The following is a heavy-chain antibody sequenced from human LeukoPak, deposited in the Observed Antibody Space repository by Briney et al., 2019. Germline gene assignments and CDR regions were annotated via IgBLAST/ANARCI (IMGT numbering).Heavy chain of an antibody. V-gene: IGHV3-7*01. D-gene: IGHD6-13*01. CDR3: ASLPGGKTAALEFDP. J-gene: IGHJ2*01. Sequence: QSGGSLRLSCAASGFTLSSFWMSWVRQTPGKGLEWVANIKQDGRERYYVDSVKGRFTISRDNARNSLYLQMNSLRAEDTAVYYCASLPGGKTAALEFDPRGRGTLVTVYS. CDR1: GFTLSSFW. CDR2: IKQDGRER.